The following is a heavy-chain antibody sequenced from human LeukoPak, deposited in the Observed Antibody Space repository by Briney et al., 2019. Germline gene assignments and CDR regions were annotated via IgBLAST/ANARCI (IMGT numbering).Heavy chain of an antibody. Sequence: PGRSLRLSCAASGFTFSTYGMHWVRQAPGKGLEWVAVIWYDGSIKYYGDSVKGRFTISRDNSKNTLYLQTNSLRAEDTAMYYCARAVGPFDFWGPGTLVIVSS. CDR2: IWYDGSIK. CDR1: GFTFSTYG. CDR3: ARAVGPFDF. J-gene: IGHJ3*01. V-gene: IGHV3-33*01.